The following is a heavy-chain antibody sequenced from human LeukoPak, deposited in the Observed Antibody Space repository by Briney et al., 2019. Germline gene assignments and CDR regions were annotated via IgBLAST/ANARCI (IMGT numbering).Heavy chain of an antibody. CDR2: IKQDGSEK. J-gene: IGHJ4*02. CDR1: GFTFSNYW. D-gene: IGHD6-13*01. CDR3: ARDGSSWFSPSY. V-gene: IGHV3-7*01. Sequence: GGSLRLSCAASGFTFSNYWMSWVRQAPGKGLEWVANIKQDGSEKDYMDSVKGRFTISRDNAKNSLFLQMNSLRAEDTAVYYCARDGSSWFSPSYWGQGTLVTVSA.